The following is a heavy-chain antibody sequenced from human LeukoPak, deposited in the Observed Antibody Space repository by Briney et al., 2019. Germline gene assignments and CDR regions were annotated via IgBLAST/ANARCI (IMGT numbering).Heavy chain of an antibody. Sequence: SETLSLTCAVYGGSFSGYYWSWIRQPPGKALEWIGYIHYSGSTKYNPSLKSRVTISVDTSENQFSLTLNSVTAADTAVYYCARSRGGYGDYGSWFDPWGQGILVTVSS. CDR2: IHYSGST. D-gene: IGHD3-16*01. CDR3: ARSRGGYGDYGSWFDP. J-gene: IGHJ5*02. V-gene: IGHV4-59*01. CDR1: GGSFSGYY.